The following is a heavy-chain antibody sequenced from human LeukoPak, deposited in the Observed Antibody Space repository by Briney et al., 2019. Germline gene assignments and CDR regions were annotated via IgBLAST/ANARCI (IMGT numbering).Heavy chain of an antibody. J-gene: IGHJ3*02. CDR1: GFTFSSYW. Sequence: PGGSLRLSCAASGFTFSSYWMHWVRQAPGKGLVWVSRINSDGSSTSYADSVKGRVTLSRDNAKNTLYLQMNRLRAEDTAVYYCARDLEDSSPFGAFDMWGQGTMVTVSS. V-gene: IGHV3-74*01. D-gene: IGHD3-22*01. CDR3: ARDLEDSSPFGAFDM. CDR2: INSDGSST.